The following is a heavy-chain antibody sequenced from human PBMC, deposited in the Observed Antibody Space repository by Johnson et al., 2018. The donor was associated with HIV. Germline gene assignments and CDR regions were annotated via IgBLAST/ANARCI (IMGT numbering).Heavy chain of an antibody. CDR2: IRNDASHK. V-gene: IGHV3-30*02. J-gene: IGHJ3*02. CDR1: GFTFRTSG. Sequence: VQLLESGGGVVQPGGSLRLSCAASGFTFRTSGMHWVRQAPGKELEWVAFIRNDASHKYYAASVTGRFTISRDNSKNTLYLQMNSRRAEDTAMYYCRSTPDAFEIWGQVTMVTFSS. D-gene: IGHD2-2*01. CDR3: RSTPDAFEI.